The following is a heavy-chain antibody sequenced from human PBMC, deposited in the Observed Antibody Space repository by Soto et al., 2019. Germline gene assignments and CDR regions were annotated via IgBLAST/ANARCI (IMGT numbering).Heavy chain of an antibody. D-gene: IGHD3-10*01. CDR3: ARDEYGSGRYYTVAIDY. V-gene: IGHV3-21*01. J-gene: IGHJ4*02. Sequence: PGGSLRLSCAASGFTFSSYSMNWVRQAPGKGLEWVSSISSSSSYIYYADSVKGRFTISRDNAKNSLYLQMNSLRAEDTAVYYCARDEYGSGRYYTVAIDYWGQGPLVTVSS. CDR2: ISSSSSYI. CDR1: GFTFSSYS.